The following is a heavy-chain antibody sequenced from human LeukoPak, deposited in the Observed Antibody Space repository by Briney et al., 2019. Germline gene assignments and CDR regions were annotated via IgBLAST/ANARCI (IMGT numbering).Heavy chain of an antibody. CDR1: GGTVSSYA. V-gene: IGHV1-69*05. CDR3: ARDGSGSYYAYYYYYMDV. Sequence: SVKVSCKASGGTVSSYAISWVRQAPGQGLEWMGGIIPIVGTAKYAQKFQGRVTMTTDTSTSTAYMELRSLRSDDTAVYYCARDGSGSYYAYYYYYMDVWGKGTTVIVSS. D-gene: IGHD1-26*01. CDR2: IIPIVGTA. J-gene: IGHJ6*03.